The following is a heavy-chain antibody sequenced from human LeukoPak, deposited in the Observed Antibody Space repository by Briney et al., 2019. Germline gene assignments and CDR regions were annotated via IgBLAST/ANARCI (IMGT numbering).Heavy chain of an antibody. Sequence: GGSLRLSCAVSGFTFSSYWMHWVRQAPGKGLVWVSRIDRDGSRINYADSVKGRFTISRDTSKNTLYLQMSSLRTEDTAVYYCAKQAESSGSYHYWGRGTLVTVSS. J-gene: IGHJ4*02. V-gene: IGHV3-74*01. CDR1: GFTFSSYW. CDR2: IDRDGSRI. D-gene: IGHD3-22*01. CDR3: AKQAESSGSYHY.